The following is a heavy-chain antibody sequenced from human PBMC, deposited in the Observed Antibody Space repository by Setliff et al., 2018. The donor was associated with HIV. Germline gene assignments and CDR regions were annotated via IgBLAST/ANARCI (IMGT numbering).Heavy chain of an antibody. D-gene: IGHD3-10*01. CDR3: AREVLRGGDDAFGL. CDR2: IKDDGRDK. J-gene: IGHJ3*01. Sequence: GGSLRLSCGAAGFTFSEIEANWVRQAPGKGLEWVANIKDDGRDKFYLDSVKGRFTISRDNAKNSVYLQMHSLRVEDTAVYYCAREVLRGGDDAFGLWGRGTVVTVSS. CDR1: GFTFSEIE. V-gene: IGHV3-7*01.